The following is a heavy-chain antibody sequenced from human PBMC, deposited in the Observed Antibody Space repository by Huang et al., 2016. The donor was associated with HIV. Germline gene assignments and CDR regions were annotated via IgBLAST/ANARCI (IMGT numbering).Heavy chain of an antibody. CDR1: GYTFTNYA. Sequence: QVQLVRSGAEVKKPGSSVKVSCKASGYTFTNYAINWVRQAPGQSLEWMGWISRDNGKTNYAQKVQGRVTMTKDTSTSTAYMELRSLISDDTAVYYCARERYYYDRSGYYTPVEYFHHWGQGTLVTVSS. CDR2: ISRDNGKT. J-gene: IGHJ1*01. CDR3: ARERYYYDRSGYYTPVEYFHH. D-gene: IGHD3-22*01. V-gene: IGHV1-18*01.